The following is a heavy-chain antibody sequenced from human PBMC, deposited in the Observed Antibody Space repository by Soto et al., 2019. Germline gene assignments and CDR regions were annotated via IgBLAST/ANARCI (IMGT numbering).Heavy chain of an antibody. V-gene: IGHV4-61*01. CDR3: ARTTAVPNTLRSRYYFDY. D-gene: IGHD4-17*01. J-gene: IGHJ4*02. Sequence: SEPLSFTCSATGGSVSDKTYYWSWIRQSPGKGLEWIGYIYYSGTTNYTPSLKSRVTISVDTSKNQFSLRLDSVTAADTALYYCARTTAVPNTLRSRYYFDYWGQGTLVTVSS. CDR2: IYYSGTT. CDR1: GGSVSDKTYY.